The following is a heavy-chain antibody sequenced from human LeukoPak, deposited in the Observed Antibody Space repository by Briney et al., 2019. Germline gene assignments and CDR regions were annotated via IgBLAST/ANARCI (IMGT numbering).Heavy chain of an antibody. V-gene: IGHV4-30-4*01. J-gene: IGHJ4*02. CDR3: AREHGYSSSWGDY. CDR2: IYYSGST. Sequence: SQTLSLTCTVSGGSISSGDYYWSWIRQPPGKGLEWIGYIYYSGSTYYNPPLKSRVTISVDTSKNQFSLKLSSVTAADTAVYYCAREHGYSSSWGDYWGQGTLVTVSS. D-gene: IGHD6-13*01. CDR1: GGSISSGDYY.